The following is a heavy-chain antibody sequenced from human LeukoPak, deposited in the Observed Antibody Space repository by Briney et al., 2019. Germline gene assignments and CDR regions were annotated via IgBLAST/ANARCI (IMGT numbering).Heavy chain of an antibody. D-gene: IGHD3-3*01. V-gene: IGHV3-7*01. CDR3: AKLLGEVTTYDS. CDR2: ITPDGSQK. Sequence: PGGSLRLSCEASGFSFSGNWMSWVRQAPGKGLEWVASITPDGSQKFYVDSVRGRFTISRDNINNLVYLQMNSLGADDTAMYHCAKLLGEVTTYDSWGQGTRVTVTS. CDR1: GFSFSGNW. J-gene: IGHJ4*02.